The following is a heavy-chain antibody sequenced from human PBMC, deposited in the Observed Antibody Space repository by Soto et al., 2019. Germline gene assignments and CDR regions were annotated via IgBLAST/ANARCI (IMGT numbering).Heavy chain of an antibody. V-gene: IGHV4-38-2*02. D-gene: IGHD5-18*01. J-gene: IGHJ6*02. Sequence: PSETLSLTCAVSGYSISSGYYWGWIRQPPGKGLEWIGSIYYSGSTYYNPSLKSRVTISVDTSKNQFSLKLSSVTAADTAVYYCERDFTADPYYYYGLDVWGQGTTATVSS. CDR2: IYYSGST. CDR1: GYSISSGYY. CDR3: ERDFTADPYYYYGLDV.